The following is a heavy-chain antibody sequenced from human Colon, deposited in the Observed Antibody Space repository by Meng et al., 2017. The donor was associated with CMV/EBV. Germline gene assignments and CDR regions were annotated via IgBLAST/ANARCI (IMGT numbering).Heavy chain of an antibody. Sequence: SETLSLTCSVSGGSVSSGSYYWSWIRQPPGKGLEWIGYMSYSGTSHYNPSLKSRVTISVDTSKNQFSLTLSSVTAADTAVYFCARTYYYESSGYYSYYYHSGMDVWGQGTPVTVSS. CDR3: ARTYYYESSGYYSYYYHSGMDV. CDR2: MSYSGTS. V-gene: IGHV4-61*01. J-gene: IGHJ6*02. D-gene: IGHD3-22*01. CDR1: GGSVSSGSYY.